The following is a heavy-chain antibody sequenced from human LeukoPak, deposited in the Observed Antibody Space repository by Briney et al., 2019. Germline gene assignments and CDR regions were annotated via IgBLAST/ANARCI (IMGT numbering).Heavy chain of an antibody. CDR3: ARRAVIAAAGTIGY. J-gene: IGHJ4*02. V-gene: IGHV1-8*01. D-gene: IGHD6-13*01. CDR2: MNPNSGNT. CDR1: GYTFTSYD. Sequence: ASVKVSCKASGYTFTSYDINWVRQAAGQGLEWMGWMNPNSGNTGYAQKFQGRVTMTRNTSISTAYMELSSLRSEDTAVYYCARRAVIAAAGTIGYWGQGTLVTVSS.